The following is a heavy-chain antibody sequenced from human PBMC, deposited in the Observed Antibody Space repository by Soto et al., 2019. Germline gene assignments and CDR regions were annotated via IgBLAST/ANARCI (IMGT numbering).Heavy chain of an antibody. CDR1: GFTFSSYS. CDR3: AREREYYYDSSGVFAY. J-gene: IGHJ4*02. Sequence: EVQLVESGGGLVKPGGSLRLSCAASGFTFSSYSMNWVRQAPRKGLEWVSSISSSSSYIYYADSVKGRFTISRDNAKNSLYLQMNSLRAEDTAVYYCAREREYYYDSSGVFAYWGQGTLVTVSS. D-gene: IGHD3-22*01. V-gene: IGHV3-21*01. CDR2: ISSSSSYI.